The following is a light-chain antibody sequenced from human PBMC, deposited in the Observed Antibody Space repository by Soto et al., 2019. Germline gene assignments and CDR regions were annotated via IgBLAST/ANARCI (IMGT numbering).Light chain of an antibody. CDR2: GAS. Sequence: EIVLTQSPGTLSLSPGERATLSCRASQSVSNNYLAWYQQKPGQAPRLLIYGASNRATGIPDRFSGSGAGKDFTLTISRLEPEDVAVYYCQQYGSSGTFGQGPKVEIK. J-gene: IGKJ1*01. V-gene: IGKV3-20*01. CDR3: QQYGSSGT. CDR1: QSVSNNY.